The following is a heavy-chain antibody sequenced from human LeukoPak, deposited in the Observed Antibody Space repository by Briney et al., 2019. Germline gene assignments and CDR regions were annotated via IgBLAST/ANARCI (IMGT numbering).Heavy chain of an antibody. CDR2: ISGSGGTY. CDR1: GFTFSSSS. CDR3: ANDWKPIAVAGRGEYYFDY. V-gene: IGHV3-23*01. D-gene: IGHD6-19*01. J-gene: IGHJ4*02. Sequence: GGSLRLSCAGSGFTFSSSSMSWVRQAPGKGLEWVSAISGSGGTYYYADSVKGRLAISRDNSKNTLYLQMNSLRPEDTAVYYCANDWKPIAVAGRGEYYFDYWGQGTLVTVSS.